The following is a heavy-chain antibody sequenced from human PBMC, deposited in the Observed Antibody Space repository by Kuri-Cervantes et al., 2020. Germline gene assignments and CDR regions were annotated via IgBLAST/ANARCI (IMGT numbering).Heavy chain of an antibody. Sequence: ASVKVSCKASGYTFTSYGISWVRQATGQGLEWMGWMNPNSGNTGYAQKFQGRVTMTRNTSISTAYMELRSLRSDDTAVYYCARGAKRITIFGVVIRSNWFDPWGQGTLVTVSS. CDR2: MNPNSGNT. D-gene: IGHD3-3*01. CDR3: ARGAKRITIFGVVIRSNWFDP. CDR1: GYTFTSYG. J-gene: IGHJ5*02. V-gene: IGHV1-8*02.